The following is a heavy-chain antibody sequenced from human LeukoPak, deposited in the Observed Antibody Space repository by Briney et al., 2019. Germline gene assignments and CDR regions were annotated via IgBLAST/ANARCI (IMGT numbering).Heavy chain of an antibody. CDR2: ISGGGDST. V-gene: IGHV3-23*01. J-gene: IGHJ4*02. CDR3: AKASHFDY. Sequence: PGGSLRLSCVGSGFIFGKYAMTWVRQAPGKGLEWVSTISGGGDSTWNADSVKGRFTVSRDNSKNTLYLQMNSLRAEDTAVYYCAKASHFDYWGQGTLVTVSS. CDR1: GFIFGKYA.